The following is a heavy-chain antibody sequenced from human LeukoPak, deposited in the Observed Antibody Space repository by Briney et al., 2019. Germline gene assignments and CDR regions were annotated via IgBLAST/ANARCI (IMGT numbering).Heavy chain of an antibody. Sequence: GGSLRLSCAASGFTFSSYWMSWVRQAPGKGLEWVANINQDGSGEYYVDSVKGRFTISRDNAKNSLFLQMNSLRAEDTAISYCARAGPYQLPPRPVDYWGQGTLVTVSS. CDR2: INQDGSGE. D-gene: IGHD2-2*01. J-gene: IGHJ4*02. V-gene: IGHV3-7*02. CDR3: ARAGPYQLPPRPVDY. CDR1: GFTFSSYW.